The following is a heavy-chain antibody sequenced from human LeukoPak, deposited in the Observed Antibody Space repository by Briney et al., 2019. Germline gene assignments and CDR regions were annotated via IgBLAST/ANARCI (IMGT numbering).Heavy chain of an antibody. CDR1: GFILSSYG. CDR3: AKDQGGSWTFDI. CDR2: ISYDGSNK. Sequence: GRSLRLSCAASGFILSSYGMHWVRQAPGKGLEWVAVISYDGSNKYYADSVKGRFTISRDNSKNTLYLQMNSLRAEDTAVYHCAKDQGGSWTFDIWGQGTMVTVSS. V-gene: IGHV3-30*18. J-gene: IGHJ3*02. D-gene: IGHD1-26*01.